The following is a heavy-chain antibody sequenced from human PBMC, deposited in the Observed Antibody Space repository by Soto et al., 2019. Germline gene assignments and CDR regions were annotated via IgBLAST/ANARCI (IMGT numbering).Heavy chain of an antibody. J-gene: IGHJ4*02. CDR3: ARPEGSGYQDLEFDY. CDR1: GYSFTSYW. Sequence: PGESLRISWNGSGYSFTSYWIGWVRQMPGKGLEWMGIIYPGDSDTRYSPSFQGQVTISADKSISTAYLQWSSLKASDTAMYYCARPEGSGYQDLEFDYWGQGTLVTVSS. D-gene: IGHD3-22*01. V-gene: IGHV5-51*01. CDR2: IYPGDSDT.